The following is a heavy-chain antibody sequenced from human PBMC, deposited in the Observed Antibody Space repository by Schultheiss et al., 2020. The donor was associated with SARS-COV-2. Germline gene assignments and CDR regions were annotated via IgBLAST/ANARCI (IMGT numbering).Heavy chain of an antibody. CDR3: ARLQIYDSSGYYYGFDY. D-gene: IGHD3-22*01. CDR2: IYYSGST. Sequence: SETLSLTCAVSGGSISSGDYYWSWIRQPPGKGLEWIGYIYYSGSTYYNPSLKSRVTISVDTSKNQFSLKLTSVTAADTAVYYCARLQIYDSSGYYYGFDYWGQGTLVTVSS. V-gene: IGHV4-30-4*01. J-gene: IGHJ4*02. CDR1: GGSISSGDYY.